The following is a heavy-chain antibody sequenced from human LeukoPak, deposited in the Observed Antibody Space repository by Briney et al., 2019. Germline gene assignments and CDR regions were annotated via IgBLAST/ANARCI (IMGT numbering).Heavy chain of an antibody. Sequence: GGSLRLSCAASGFPFTTYWMSWVRQAPGKGLEWLANIKPDGSERYYVDSVKGRFTISRDNSKNTLYLQMNSLRAEDTAVYYCAKDQRLVFDYWGQGTLVTVSS. CDR1: GFPFTTYW. D-gene: IGHD3-9*01. CDR2: IKPDGSER. J-gene: IGHJ4*02. CDR3: AKDQRLVFDY. V-gene: IGHV3-7*01.